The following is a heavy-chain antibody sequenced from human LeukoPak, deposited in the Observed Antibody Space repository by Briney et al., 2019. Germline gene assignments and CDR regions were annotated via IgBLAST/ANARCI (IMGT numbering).Heavy chain of an antibody. CDR2: ISGSGGST. J-gene: IGHJ4*02. D-gene: IGHD2-2*01. V-gene: IGHV3-23*01. CDR1: GFTFSSYA. Sequence: GGSLRLSCAASGFTFSSYAMSWVRQAPGKGLEWVSAISGSGGSTYYADSVKGRFTIPRDNSKNTLYLQMNSLRAEDTAVYYCAKDRVVVVPAATFSYFDYWGQGTLVTVSS. CDR3: AKDRVVVVPAATFSYFDY.